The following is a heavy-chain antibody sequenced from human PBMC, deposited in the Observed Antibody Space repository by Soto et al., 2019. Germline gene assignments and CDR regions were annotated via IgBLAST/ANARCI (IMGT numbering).Heavy chain of an antibody. V-gene: IGHV1-2*04. D-gene: IGHD2-2*01. Sequence: ASVKVSCKASGYTFTGYYMRWVRQAPGQGLEWMGWINPNSGGTNYAQKFQGWVTMTRDTSISTAYMELSRLRSDDTAVYHCAREVCSSTSCYGPFDPWGQGTLVTVSS. CDR3: AREVCSSTSCYGPFDP. CDR2: INPNSGGT. J-gene: IGHJ5*02. CDR1: GYTFTGYY.